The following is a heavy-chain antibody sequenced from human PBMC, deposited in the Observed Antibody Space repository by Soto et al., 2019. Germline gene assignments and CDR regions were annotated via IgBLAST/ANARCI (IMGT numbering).Heavy chain of an antibody. CDR3: AIGNQGQVPDYYYSGMDV. CDR2: INPNSGGT. J-gene: IGHJ6*02. CDR1: GYTFTGCY. D-gene: IGHD2-2*01. Sequence: GASVKVSCKAAGYTFTGCYMHWVRQAPGQGLEWMGWINPNSGGTNYAQKFQGRVTMTRDTSISTAYMELSRLRSDDTAVYYCAIGNQGQVPDYYYSGMDVWGQGTTVTVSS. V-gene: IGHV1-2*02.